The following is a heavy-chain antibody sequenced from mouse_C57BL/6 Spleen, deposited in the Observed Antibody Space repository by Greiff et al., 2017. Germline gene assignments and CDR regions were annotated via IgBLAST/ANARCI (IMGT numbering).Heavy chain of an antibody. D-gene: IGHD3-3*01. J-gene: IGHJ3*01. V-gene: IGHV5-4*01. Sequence: EVKLEESGGGLVKPGGSLKLSCAASGFTFSSYAMSWVRQTPEKRLEWVATISDGGSYTYYPDNVKGRFTISRDNAKNNLYLQMSHLKSEDTAMYYCARDGGDEAWFAYWGQGTLVTVSA. CDR2: ISDGGSYT. CDR3: ARDGGDEAWFAY. CDR1: GFTFSSYA.